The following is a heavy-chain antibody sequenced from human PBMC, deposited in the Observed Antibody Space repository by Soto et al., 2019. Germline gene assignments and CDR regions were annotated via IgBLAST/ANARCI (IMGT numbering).Heavy chain of an antibody. CDR3: AKTSGYSYGSVFGIAA. D-gene: IGHD5-18*01. CDR2: ISGNGTEI. Sequence: GGSLRLSCLASGFNFNIYAMTWVRQRSGKWLEWGSVISGNGTEIHYEDSVMGRFTISRDNYKNSVSLHMKGLRAEDAAIYYRAKTSGYSYGSVFGIAAWGQGT. J-gene: IGHJ6*02. V-gene: IGHV3-23*01. CDR1: GFNFNIYA.